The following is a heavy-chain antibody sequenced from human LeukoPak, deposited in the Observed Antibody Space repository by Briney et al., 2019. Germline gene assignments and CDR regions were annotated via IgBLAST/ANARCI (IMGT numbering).Heavy chain of an antibody. V-gene: IGHV3-23*01. J-gene: IGHJ4*02. D-gene: IGHD5-12*01. CDR1: GFTFSSYG. CDR3: AKDRGYSGYDFDY. CDR2: ISGSGGST. Sequence: GGSLRLSCAASGFTFSSYGMSWVRQAPGKGLEWVSAISGSGGSTYYADSVKGRFTISRDNSKNTLYLQMNSLRAEGTAVYYCAKDRGYSGYDFDYWGQGTLVTVSS.